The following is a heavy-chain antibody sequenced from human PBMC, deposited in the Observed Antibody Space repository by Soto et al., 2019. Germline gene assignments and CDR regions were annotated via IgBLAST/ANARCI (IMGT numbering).Heavy chain of an antibody. CDR1: GGSISSYY. Sequence: SETLSLTCTVSGGSISSYYWSWIRQPPGKGLEWIGYIYYSGSTNYNPTLKSRVTISVDTSKNQFSLKLSSVTAADTAVYYCARLYGEYFDYWGQGTLVTVSS. CDR3: ARLYGEYFDY. CDR2: IYYSGST. D-gene: IGHD3-10*01. V-gene: IGHV4-59*01. J-gene: IGHJ4*02.